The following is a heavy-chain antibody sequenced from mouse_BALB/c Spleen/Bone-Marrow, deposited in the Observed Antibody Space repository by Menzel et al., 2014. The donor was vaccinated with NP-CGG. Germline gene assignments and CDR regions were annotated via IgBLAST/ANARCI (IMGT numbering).Heavy chain of an antibody. CDR1: GFAFSSYD. V-gene: IGHV5-12-1*01. Sequence: EVKLVESGGGLVKPGGSLKLSCAASGFAFSSYDMPWVRQAPEKRLEWVAYISSGGGSTYYSDTVKGRFTISRDNAENTLYLQMSSLKSEDTAMYYCARQILRGFAYWGQGTLVTVSA. CDR2: ISSGGGST. J-gene: IGHJ3*01. CDR3: ARQILRGFAY. D-gene: IGHD1-1*01.